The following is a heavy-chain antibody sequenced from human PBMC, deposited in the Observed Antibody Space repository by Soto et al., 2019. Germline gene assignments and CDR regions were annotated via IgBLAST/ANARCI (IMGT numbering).Heavy chain of an antibody. V-gene: IGHV3-48*03. CDR1: GFTFSSYE. Sequence: AGGSLRLSCAASGFTFSSYEMNWVRQAPGKGLEWVSYISSSGSTIYYADSVKGRFTISRDNAKNSLYLQMNSLRAEDTAVYYCARDSIVTTHAFDIWGQGTMVTVSS. CDR3: ARDSIVTTHAFDI. D-gene: IGHD5-12*01. CDR2: ISSSGSTI. J-gene: IGHJ3*02.